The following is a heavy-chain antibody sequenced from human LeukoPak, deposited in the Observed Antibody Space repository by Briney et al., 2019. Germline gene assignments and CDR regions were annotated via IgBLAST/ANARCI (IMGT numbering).Heavy chain of an antibody. D-gene: IGHD3-9*01. CDR1: GFTFSSYG. CDR2: IWYDGSNK. J-gene: IGHJ4*02. Sequence: GGSLRLSCAASGFTFSSYGIHWVRQAPGKGLEWVAVIWYDGSNKYYADSVKGRFTISRDNSKNTLYLQMNSLRAEDTAVYYCAREAPLRYFNYWGQGTLVTVSS. CDR3: AREAPLRYFNY. V-gene: IGHV3-33*01.